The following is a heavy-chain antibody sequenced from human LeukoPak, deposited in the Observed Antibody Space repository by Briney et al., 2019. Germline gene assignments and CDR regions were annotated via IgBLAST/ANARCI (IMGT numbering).Heavy chain of an antibody. CDR1: EFSVGSNY. J-gene: IGHJ4*02. CDR2: IYSGGST. Sequence: PGGSLRLSCAASEFSVGSNYMTWVRQAPGKGLEWVSLIYSGGSTYYADSVKGRFTISRDNSKNTMYLQMNSLRAEDTAVYYCAKPVGFEFGANDYWGQGTLVTVSS. D-gene: IGHD3-10*01. CDR3: AKPVGFEFGANDY. V-gene: IGHV3-66*01.